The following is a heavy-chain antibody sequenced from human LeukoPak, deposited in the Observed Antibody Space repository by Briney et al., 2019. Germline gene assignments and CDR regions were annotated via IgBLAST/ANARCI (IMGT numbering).Heavy chain of an antibody. CDR2: ICYSGST. V-gene: IGHV4-30-4*08. D-gene: IGHD6-19*01. Sequence: SETLSLTCTVSGGSISSGDYYWSWIRQPPGKGLEWIGYICYSGSTYYHPSLKSRVTISVDTSKNQFSLKLSSVTAADAAVYYCARATLTSGYSSGWYGDAFDFWGQGTMVTVSS. CDR1: GGSISSGDYY. J-gene: IGHJ3*01. CDR3: ARATLTSGYSSGWYGDAFDF.